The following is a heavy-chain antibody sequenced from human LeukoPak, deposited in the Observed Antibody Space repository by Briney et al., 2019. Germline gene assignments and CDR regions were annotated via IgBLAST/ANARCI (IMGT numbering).Heavy chain of an antibody. Sequence: SVKVSCKASGGTFSSYAISWVRQAPGQGLEWMGRMIPILGIANYAQKFQGRVTITADKSTSTAYMELSSLRSEDTAVYYCARLGTRWLQSSYFDYWGQGTLVTVSS. V-gene: IGHV1-69*04. CDR1: GGTFSSYA. J-gene: IGHJ4*02. CDR3: ARLGTRWLQSSYFDY. CDR2: MIPILGIA. D-gene: IGHD5-24*01.